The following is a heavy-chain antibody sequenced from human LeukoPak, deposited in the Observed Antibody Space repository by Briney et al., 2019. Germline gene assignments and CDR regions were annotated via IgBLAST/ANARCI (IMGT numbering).Heavy chain of an antibody. CDR2: ISGSGGST. CDR3: AKRLPYCSGGRCHGGFDY. J-gene: IGHJ4*02. Sequence: PGGSLRLSCAASGFTFSDYAMSWVRXAPGKXLEWVSAISGSGGSTSFADSVKGRFTISRDNYKNTLYLQMNSLRAEDTAVYYCAKRLPYCSGGRCHGGFDYWGQGTLVTVSS. D-gene: IGHD2-15*01. V-gene: IGHV3-23*01. CDR1: GFTFSDYA.